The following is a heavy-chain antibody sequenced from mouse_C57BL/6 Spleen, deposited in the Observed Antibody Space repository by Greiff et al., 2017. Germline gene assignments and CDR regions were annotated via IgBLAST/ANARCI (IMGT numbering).Heavy chain of an antibody. V-gene: IGHV1-72*01. Sequence: QVQLQQPGAEFVKPGASVKLSCKASGYTFTSYWMHWVKQRPGRGLEWIGRIDPNSGGPKYNEQFMSNATLTVDKPSSTAYMQHSSLASEDSAVYYCATNWDDFDYGGKGTTLTVSS. D-gene: IGHD4-1*02. CDR3: ATNWDDFDY. CDR2: IDPNSGGP. CDR1: GYTFTSYW. J-gene: IGHJ2*01.